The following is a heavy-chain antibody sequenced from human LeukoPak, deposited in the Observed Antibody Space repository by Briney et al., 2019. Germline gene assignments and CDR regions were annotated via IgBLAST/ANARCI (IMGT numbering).Heavy chain of an antibody. D-gene: IGHD3-3*01. CDR1: GGSISSYY. V-gene: IGHV4-59*01. CDR2: IYYSGST. Sequence: SETLSLXCTVSGGSISSYYWSWIRQPPGKGLEWIGYIYYSGSTNYNPSLKSRVTISVDTSKNQFSLKLSSVTAAGTAVYYCARGYDFWSGYYTPHYYYYYMDVWGKGTTVTVSS. CDR3: ARGYDFWSGYYTPHYYYYYMDV. J-gene: IGHJ6*03.